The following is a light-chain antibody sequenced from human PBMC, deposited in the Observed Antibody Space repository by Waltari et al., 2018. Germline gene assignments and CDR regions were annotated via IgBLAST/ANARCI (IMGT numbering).Light chain of an antibody. CDR3: CSYAGSSTWV. V-gene: IGLV2-23*01. J-gene: IGLJ3*02. CDR2: EGS. CDR1: SSDVGSYNL. Sequence: QSALTHPASVSGSPGQAITISSPGTSSDVGSYNLFSWYQQHPGKAPKLMIYEGSKRPSGVSNRFSGSKSGNTASLTISGLQAEDEADYYCCSYAGSSTWVFGGGTKLTVL.